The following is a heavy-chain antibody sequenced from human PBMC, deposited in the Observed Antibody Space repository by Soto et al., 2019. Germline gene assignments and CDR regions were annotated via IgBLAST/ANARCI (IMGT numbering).Heavy chain of an antibody. J-gene: IGHJ6*02. CDR3: ARSLTEGYCTITGCYTRPLYGMDV. D-gene: IGHD2-2*02. V-gene: IGHV1-2*02. Sequence: QEQLVQSGAEVKKPGASVKFSCKASGYTFSGYYIHWLRQAPGQGLEWMGWINPNSGGTNYAQKFQGRVTVTRDTPTSTAYLELSRLTSDDTGVYYCARSLTEGYCTITGCYTRPLYGMDVWGQGTTVTVSS. CDR2: INPNSGGT. CDR1: GYTFSGYY.